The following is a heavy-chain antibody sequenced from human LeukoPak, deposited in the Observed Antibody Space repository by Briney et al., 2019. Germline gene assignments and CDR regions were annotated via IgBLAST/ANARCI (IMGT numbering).Heavy chain of an antibody. Sequence: GGSLRLSCAASGFTFGSSWMTWVRQAPGKGLEWVAKINQDGSEKYYVDSVRGRFTISRDNARNSLYLQMHSLRAEDTAVFYCTGHYGMNVWGQGTTVTVSS. V-gene: IGHV3-7*01. CDR1: GFTFGSSW. CDR2: INQDGSEK. J-gene: IGHJ6*02. CDR3: TGHYGMNV.